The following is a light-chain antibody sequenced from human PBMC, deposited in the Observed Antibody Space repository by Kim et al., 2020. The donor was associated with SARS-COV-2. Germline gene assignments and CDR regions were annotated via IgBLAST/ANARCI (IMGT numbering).Light chain of an antibody. CDR3: QQYYSTPPT. Sequence: ATINCKSRQSVLYSSNNKNYLAWYQQKPGQPPKLLIYWASTRESGVPDRFSGSGSGTDFTLTISSLQAEDVAVYYCQQYYSTPPTFGQGTKVEIK. V-gene: IGKV4-1*01. CDR1: QSVLYSSNNKNY. CDR2: WAS. J-gene: IGKJ1*01.